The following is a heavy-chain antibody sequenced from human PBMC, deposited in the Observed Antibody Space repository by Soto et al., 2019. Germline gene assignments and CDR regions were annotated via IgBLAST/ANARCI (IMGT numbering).Heavy chain of an antibody. D-gene: IGHD5-12*01. V-gene: IGHV4-34*01. CDR2: INHSGST. CDR3: ARPAGDGYNTPLHYYYYGMDV. Sequence: XATLSLTCAVYGGSFSGYYWSGIRQPPGKGLEWIGEINHSGSTNYNPSLKSRVTISVDTSKNQFSLKLSSVTAADTAVYYCARPAGDGYNTPLHYYYYGMDVWGQGTTVTVS. CDR1: GGSFSGYY. J-gene: IGHJ6*02.